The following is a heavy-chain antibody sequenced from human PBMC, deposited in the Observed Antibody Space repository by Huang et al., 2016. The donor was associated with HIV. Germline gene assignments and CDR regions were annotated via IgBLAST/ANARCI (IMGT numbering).Heavy chain of an antibody. D-gene: IGHD5-12*01. Sequence: QVQLVESGGGVVQPGRSLRLSCAASRFTFSNYAMHWVRQAPVKGLELVAGISYDGSNKSYADSVKGRFTSSRDNSKNTLYLQMNSLRAEDTAVYYCARDLWLRDLYYYYYMDVWGKGTTVTVSS. CDR1: RFTFSNYA. CDR2: ISYDGSNK. CDR3: ARDLWLRDLYYYYYMDV. V-gene: IGHV3-30-3*01. J-gene: IGHJ6*03.